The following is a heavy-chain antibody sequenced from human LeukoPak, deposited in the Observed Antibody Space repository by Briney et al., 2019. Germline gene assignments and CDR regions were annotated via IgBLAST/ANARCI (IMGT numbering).Heavy chain of an antibody. Sequence: GGSLRLSCVASGLSFSNHCMSWVRHAPGKGLEWVANIREERGQEYYVDSVKGRFTISKNSAKNSLYLQMNTLRVEDTAMYYCASLDTAKQPLANHWGQGTLVTVSS. J-gene: IGHJ5*02. CDR1: GLSFSNHC. CDR3: ASLDTAKQPLANH. D-gene: IGHD5-18*01. V-gene: IGHV3-7*03. CDR2: IREERGQE.